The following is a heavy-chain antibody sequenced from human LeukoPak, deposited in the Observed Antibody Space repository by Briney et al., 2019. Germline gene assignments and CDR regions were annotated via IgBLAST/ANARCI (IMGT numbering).Heavy chain of an antibody. V-gene: IGHV6-1*01. CDR1: GDSVSSNSAA. CDR3: ARGEDSFSH. Sequence: SGPGLVKPSQTLSLTCSISGDSVSSNSAAWNWIRQSPSRGLEWLGRTYYRSKWYNDYAISVKSRVTFTPDTSKNQFSLQLNSMTPEDTAVYYCARGEDSFSHWGQGTLVTVSS. CDR2: TYYRSKWYN. J-gene: IGHJ4*02. D-gene: IGHD1-26*01.